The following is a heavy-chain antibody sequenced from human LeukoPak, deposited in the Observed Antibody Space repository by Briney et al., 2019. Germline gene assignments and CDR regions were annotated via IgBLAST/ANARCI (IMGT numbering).Heavy chain of an antibody. V-gene: IGHV1-69*05. CDR2: IIPIFGTA. Sequence: ASVKVPCKASGGTFSSYAISWVRQAPGQGLEWMGGIIPIFGTANYAQKFQGRVTITTYESTSTAYMELSSLRSEDTAVYYCASPTPSRRYCSSTSCYMSVNYYYYMDVWGKGTTVTVSS. J-gene: IGHJ6*03. CDR1: GGTFSSYA. D-gene: IGHD2-2*02. CDR3: ASPTPSRRYCSSTSCYMSVNYYYYMDV.